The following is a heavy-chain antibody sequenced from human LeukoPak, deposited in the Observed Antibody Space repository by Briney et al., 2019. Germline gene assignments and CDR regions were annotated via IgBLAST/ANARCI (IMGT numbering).Heavy chain of an antibody. V-gene: IGHV1-2*02. J-gene: IGHJ4*02. CDR1: GYTFTGYY. D-gene: IGHD3-3*01. Sequence: ASVSVSCKASGYTFTGYYIHWVRQAPGQGPEWMGWISPDSGGTNYAQKFQGRVTVTGDSSINTAYMELSGLRSDDTAVYYCARDSIRGVRLLDYWGQGTLVTVSS. CDR2: ISPDSGGT. CDR3: ARDSIRGVRLLDY.